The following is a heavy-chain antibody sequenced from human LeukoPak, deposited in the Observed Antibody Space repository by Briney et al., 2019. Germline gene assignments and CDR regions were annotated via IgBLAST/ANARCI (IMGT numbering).Heavy chain of an antibody. D-gene: IGHD3-10*01. CDR1: GFTFSAYD. Sequence: QPGGSLRLSCAASGFTFSAYDMHWVRQATGKGLEWVSGIGTAGDTYYPGSVKGRFTISRENAKNSLYLQMNSLRVGDTAVYYCAREGSGFDNWGQGILVTVSS. CDR3: AREGSGFDN. CDR2: IGTAGDT. V-gene: IGHV3-13*04. J-gene: IGHJ4*02.